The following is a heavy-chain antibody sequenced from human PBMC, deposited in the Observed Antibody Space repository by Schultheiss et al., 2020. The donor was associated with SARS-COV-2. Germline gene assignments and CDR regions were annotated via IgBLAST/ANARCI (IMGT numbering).Heavy chain of an antibody. CDR2: IYSGGST. Sequence: GGSLRLSCAASGFTVSSNYMSWVRQAPGKGLEWVSVIYSGGSTYYADSVKGRFTISRDNSKNTLYLQMNSLRAEDTAVYYCARSLSMPPYVADAFDIWGQGTMVTVSS. CDR3: ARSLSMPPYVADAFDI. CDR1: GFTVSSNY. J-gene: IGHJ3*02. D-gene: IGHD2-2*01. V-gene: IGHV3-53*01.